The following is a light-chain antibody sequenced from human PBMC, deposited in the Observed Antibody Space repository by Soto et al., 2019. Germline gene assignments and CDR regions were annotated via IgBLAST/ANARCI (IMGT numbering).Light chain of an antibody. CDR3: CSYSGSTTLV. J-gene: IGLJ2*01. CDR2: EGT. Sequence: QSALTQPASVSGSPGQSITLSCTGASSDVGNYNRVSWYQQLPGEAPKLLIYEGTKRPSGVSNRFSGSKSGNTASLTISGLQAEDEADYYCCSYSGSTTLVFGGGTKLTVL. CDR1: SSDVGNYNR. V-gene: IGLV2-23*01.